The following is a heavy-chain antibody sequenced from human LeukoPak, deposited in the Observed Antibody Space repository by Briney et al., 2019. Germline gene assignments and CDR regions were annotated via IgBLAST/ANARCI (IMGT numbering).Heavy chain of an antibody. V-gene: IGHV4-59*08. CDR1: GGSISSYY. Sequence: SETLSLTCTVSGGSISSYYWSWIRHPPGKGLEWIGYIYYSGSTNYNPSLKSRVTISVDTSKNQFSLKLSSVTAADTAVYYCARSTAAPRLKLDFDYWGQGTLVTVSS. J-gene: IGHJ4*02. CDR3: ARSTAAPRLKLDFDY. D-gene: IGHD6-13*01. CDR2: IYYSGST.